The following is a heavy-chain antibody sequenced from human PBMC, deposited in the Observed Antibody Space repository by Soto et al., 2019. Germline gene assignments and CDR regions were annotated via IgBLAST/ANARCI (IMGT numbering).Heavy chain of an antibody. CDR2: ISYDGSNK. J-gene: IGHJ6*02. V-gene: IGHV3-30-3*01. CDR3: AREHSPQTTVTTGGMDV. D-gene: IGHD4-17*01. Sequence: QVQLVESGGGVVQPGRSLRLSCAASGFTFSSYAMHWVRQAPGKGLERVAVISYDGSNKYYADSVKGRFTISRDNSKNTLYLQMNSLRAEDTAVYYCAREHSPQTTVTTGGMDVCGQGTTVTVS. CDR1: GFTFSSYA.